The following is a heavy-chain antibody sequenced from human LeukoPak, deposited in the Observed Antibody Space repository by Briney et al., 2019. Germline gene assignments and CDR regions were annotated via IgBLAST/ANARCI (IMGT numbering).Heavy chain of an antibody. V-gene: IGHV3-23*01. CDR3: ASRDYYGSGTYYNPLHY. Sequence: GGSLRLSCAASGFTFSSCAMSWVRLAPGKGLEWVSAVSGSGSNTYYADSVKGRSTISRDNSRNTLYLQMNSLRAEDTAVYYCASRDYYGSGTYYNPLHYWGQGTLVTVSS. J-gene: IGHJ4*02. CDR2: VSGSGSNT. D-gene: IGHD3-10*01. CDR1: GFTFSSCA.